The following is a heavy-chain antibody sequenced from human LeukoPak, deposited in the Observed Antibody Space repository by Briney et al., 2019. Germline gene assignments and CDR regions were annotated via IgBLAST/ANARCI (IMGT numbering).Heavy chain of an antibody. V-gene: IGHV3-30-3*01. CDR3: ARDWLHGSGSTWKHLFDY. D-gene: IGHD3-10*01. CDR1: GFTFSSYA. J-gene: IGHJ4*02. Sequence: GGSLRLSCAASGFTFSSYAMHWVRQAPGKGLEWVAVISYDGSNKYYADSVKGRFTISRDNSKNTLYLQMNSLRAEDTAVYYCARDWLHGSGSTWKHLFDYWGQGTLVTVSS. CDR2: ISYDGSNK.